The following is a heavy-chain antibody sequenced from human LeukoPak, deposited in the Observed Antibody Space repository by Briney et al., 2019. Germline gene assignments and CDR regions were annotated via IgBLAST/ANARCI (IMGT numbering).Heavy chain of an antibody. J-gene: IGHJ4*02. CDR1: GFTFSSYS. V-gene: IGHV3-21*01. CDR2: ISSSSSYI. CDR3: ARDEGSSWSHCFDY. D-gene: IGHD6-13*01. Sequence: PGGSLRLSCAASGFTFSSYSMNWVRQAPGKGLEWVSSISSSSSYIYYADSVKGRFTISRDNAKNSLYLQMNSLRAEDTAVYYCARDEGSSWSHCFDYWGQGTLVTVSS.